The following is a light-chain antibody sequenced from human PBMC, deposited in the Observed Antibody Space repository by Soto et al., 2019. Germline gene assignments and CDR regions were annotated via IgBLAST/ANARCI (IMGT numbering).Light chain of an antibody. CDR2: AAS. J-gene: IGKJ4*01. CDR1: QGISSW. V-gene: IGKV1-12*01. CDR3: PPANSFPLA. Sequence: DIQMTQSPSSVSASVGDRVTITCRTSQGISSWLAWYQQKPVKVTKRLIYAASSLQSGVPSRFSGSGSGTDITLTISSLQPEEFATDYCPPANSFPLAFGGGAKVEIK.